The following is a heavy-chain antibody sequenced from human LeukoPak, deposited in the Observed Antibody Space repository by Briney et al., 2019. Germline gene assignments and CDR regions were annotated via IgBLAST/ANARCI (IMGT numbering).Heavy chain of an antibody. J-gene: IGHJ4*02. V-gene: IGHV4-34*01. D-gene: IGHD3-3*01. Sequence: SETLSLTCAVYGGSFSGYYWSWIRQPPGKGLEWIGEINHSGSTNYNPSLKRRVTISVDTSKNQFSLKLSSVTAADTAVYYCARGMPYYDFWSGYRPYFDYWGQGTLVTVSS. CDR3: ARGMPYYDFWSGYRPYFDY. CDR1: GGSFSGYY. CDR2: INHSGST.